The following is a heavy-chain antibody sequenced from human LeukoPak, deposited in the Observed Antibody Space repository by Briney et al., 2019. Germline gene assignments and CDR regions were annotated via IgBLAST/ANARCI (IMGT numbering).Heavy chain of an antibody. J-gene: IGHJ3*02. V-gene: IGHV3-23*01. CDR1: GFTFSSYA. D-gene: IGHD3-22*01. CDR2: ISGTGGST. Sequence: QSGGSLRLSCAASGFTFSSYAMNWVRQSPERGLGWVSAISGTGGSTSYADSLKGRFTISRDNSKNTLFLQMSSLTAEDTAVYYCAKECGRDYDDRAFDIWGQGTMVTVSS. CDR3: AKECGRDYDDRAFDI.